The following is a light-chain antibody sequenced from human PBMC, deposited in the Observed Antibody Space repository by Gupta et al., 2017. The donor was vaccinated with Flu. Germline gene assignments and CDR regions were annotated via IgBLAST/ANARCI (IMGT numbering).Light chain of an antibody. Sequence: ELLMTQSPAPLSESPGDRVTLSCRASQSISANLAWYQQKPGQAPRLLIYATSSRATGVPARFSGSGSGTEFTLTISSLQSEDFAVYYCQQYNYLPPYTFGQGTKLEI. CDR2: ATS. CDR1: QSISAN. CDR3: QQYNYLPPYT. V-gene: IGKV3-15*01. J-gene: IGKJ2*01.